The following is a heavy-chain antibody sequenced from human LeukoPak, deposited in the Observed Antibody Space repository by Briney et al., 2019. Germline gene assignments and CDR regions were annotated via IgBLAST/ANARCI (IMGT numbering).Heavy chain of an antibody. Sequence: GGSLRLSCAASGFTFSSYAMSWVRQAPGKGLEWLSSITKYDGRVYYADSVRGRFTISRDSSQNELYLQMNSLRADDSAIYYCAKDHSADGWPTFEYWGQGTLVTVSS. V-gene: IGHV3-23*01. CDR3: AKDHSADGWPTFEY. CDR1: GFTFSSYA. D-gene: IGHD5-24*01. J-gene: IGHJ4*02. CDR2: ITKYDGRV.